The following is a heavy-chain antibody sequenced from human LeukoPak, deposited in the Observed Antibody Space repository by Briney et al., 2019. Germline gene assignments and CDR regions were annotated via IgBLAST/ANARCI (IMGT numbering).Heavy chain of an antibody. CDR2: IYYSGST. CDR3: ARGTYYYGSGSFDY. CDR1: GGSISSYY. D-gene: IGHD3-10*01. Sequence: SETLSLTCTVSGGSISSYYWSWIRQPPGKGLEGIGYIYYSGSTNYNPSLKSRVTISVDTSKNQCSLKLSSVTAADTAVYYCARGTYYYGSGSFDYWGQGTLVTVSS. J-gene: IGHJ4*02. V-gene: IGHV4-59*01.